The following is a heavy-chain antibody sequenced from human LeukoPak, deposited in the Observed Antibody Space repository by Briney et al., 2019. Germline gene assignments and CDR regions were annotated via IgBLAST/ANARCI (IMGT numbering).Heavy chain of an antibody. V-gene: IGHV4-34*01. J-gene: IGHJ3*02. Sequence: SETLSLTCSVYGGSFSDYFWSWIRQSPGKGLEWIGEIDDGGNTNYNPSLMSRVIVSMEKSKKQFSLVRRSVAAPDTAVYYCARLSRNTWGGWGNTFDIWGQGTTVIVSS. D-gene: IGHD6-19*01. CDR3: ARLSRNTWGGWGNTFDI. CDR1: GGSFSDYF. CDR2: IDDGGNT.